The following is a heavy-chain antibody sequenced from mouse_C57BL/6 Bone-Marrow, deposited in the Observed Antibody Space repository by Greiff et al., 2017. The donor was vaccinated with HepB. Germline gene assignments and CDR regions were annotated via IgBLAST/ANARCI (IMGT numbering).Heavy chain of an antibody. J-gene: IGHJ1*03. V-gene: IGHV5-15*01. D-gene: IGHD1-1*01. CDR2: ISNLAYSI. CDR1: GFTFSDHG. Sequence: EVQRVESGGGLVQPGGSLKLSCAASGFTFSDHGMAWVRQAPRKGPEWVAFISNLAYSIYYADTVTGRFTISRENAKNTLYLEMSSLRSEDTAMYYCARGGGSSPYWYFDVWGTGTTVTVSS. CDR3: ARGGGSSPYWYFDV.